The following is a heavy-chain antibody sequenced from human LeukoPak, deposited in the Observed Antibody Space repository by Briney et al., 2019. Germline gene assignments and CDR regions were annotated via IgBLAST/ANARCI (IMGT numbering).Heavy chain of an antibody. CDR2: INHSGST. D-gene: IGHD6-13*01. Sequence: SETLSLTCAVYGGSFSGYYWSWIRQPPGKGLEWIGEINHSGSTNYNPSLKSRVTISVDTSKNQFSLKLSSVTAADTAVYYCARGGFAAATVALYYYYYMDVWGKGTTVTVSS. V-gene: IGHV4-34*01. CDR1: GGSFSGYY. J-gene: IGHJ6*03. CDR3: ARGGFAAATVALYYYYYMDV.